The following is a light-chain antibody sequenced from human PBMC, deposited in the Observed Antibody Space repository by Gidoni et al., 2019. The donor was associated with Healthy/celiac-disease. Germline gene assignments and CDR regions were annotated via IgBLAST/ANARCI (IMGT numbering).Light chain of an antibody. CDR2: RNN. J-gene: IGLJ2*01. CDR1: SNTVGNQG. CDR3: SAWDSSLSAVV. Sequence: QAGLTQPPSVSKGLRQTATLTCTGNSNTVGNQGAAWLQQHQGHPPKLLSYRNNNRPSGISERLSASRSGNTASLTITGLQPEDEADYYCSAWDSSLSAVVFGGGTKLTVL. V-gene: IGLV10-54*01.